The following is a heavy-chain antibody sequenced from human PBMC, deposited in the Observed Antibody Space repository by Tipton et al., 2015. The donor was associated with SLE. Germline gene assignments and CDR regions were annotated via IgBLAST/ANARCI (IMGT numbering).Heavy chain of an antibody. J-gene: IGHJ3*02. Sequence: SLRLSCAASGFTFSDYYMSWIRQAPGKGLEWVSYISSSSSYTNYADSVKGRFTISRDNAKNSLYLQMNSLRAEDTAVYYCARDPQAYYYDSSGYSDAFDIWGQGTMVTVSS. CDR3: ARDPQAYYYDSSGYSDAFDI. CDR1: GFTFSDYY. CDR2: ISSSSSYT. V-gene: IGHV3-11*05. D-gene: IGHD3-22*01.